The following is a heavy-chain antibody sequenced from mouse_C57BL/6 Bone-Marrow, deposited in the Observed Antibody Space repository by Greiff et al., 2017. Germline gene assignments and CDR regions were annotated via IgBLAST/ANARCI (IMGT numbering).Heavy chain of an antibody. V-gene: IGHV1-15*01. CDR2: IDPETGGT. J-gene: IGHJ4*01. CDR1: GYTFTDYE. Sequence: VQLQESGAELVRPGASVTLSCKASGYTFTDYEMHWVKQTPVHGLEWIGAIDPETGGTAYNQKFKGKAILTADKSSSTAYMELRSLTSEDSAVYYCTRRYYDYDGYAMDYWGQGTSVTVSS. CDR3: TRRYYDYDGYAMDY. D-gene: IGHD2-4*01.